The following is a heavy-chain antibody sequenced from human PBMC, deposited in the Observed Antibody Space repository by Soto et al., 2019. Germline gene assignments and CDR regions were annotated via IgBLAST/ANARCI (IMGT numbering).Heavy chain of an antibody. CDR3: ARDSLASYDILTGYAIRY. D-gene: IGHD3-9*01. Sequence: QVQLVQSGAAVKKPGASVKVSCKASGYTFTSYGISWVRQAPGQGLEWMGWISAYNGNTNYAQKLQGRVTMTTDTSTSTAYMELRSLRSDDTAVYYCARDSLASYDILTGYAIRYWGQGTLVTVSS. CDR1: GYTFTSYG. CDR2: ISAYNGNT. J-gene: IGHJ4*02. V-gene: IGHV1-18*01.